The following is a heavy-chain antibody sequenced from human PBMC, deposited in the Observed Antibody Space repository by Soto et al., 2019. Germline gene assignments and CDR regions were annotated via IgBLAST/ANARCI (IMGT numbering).Heavy chain of an antibody. CDR3: AKPGTTVATNYYYAMAV. D-gene: IGHD1-1*01. J-gene: IGHJ6*02. CDR2: ISASGGGT. Sequence: EVQLLESGGGLVQPGGSLRLSCAASGFTFKSYVMRWVRQSPGKGLEWVSTISASGGGTYYADSVKGRFSISRDNSKNTLYLQMNSLRAEDTAVYYCAKPGTTVATNYYYAMAVWGQGTTVTVSS. CDR1: GFTFKSYV. V-gene: IGHV3-23*01.